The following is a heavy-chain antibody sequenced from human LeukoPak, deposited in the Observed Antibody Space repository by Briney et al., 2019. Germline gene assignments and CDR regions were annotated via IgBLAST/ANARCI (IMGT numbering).Heavy chain of an antibody. CDR2: IKQDGSEK. J-gene: IGHJ4*02. Sequence: GGSLRLSCAASGFTFSSYWMSWVRQAPGKGLEWVANIKQDGSEKYYVDSVKGRFTISRDNAKNSLYLQMNSLRAEDTAVYYCARGSSSSSTRVVDYWGQGTLVTVSS. CDR1: GFTFSSYW. CDR3: ARGSSSSSTRVVDY. V-gene: IGHV3-7*01. D-gene: IGHD6-13*01.